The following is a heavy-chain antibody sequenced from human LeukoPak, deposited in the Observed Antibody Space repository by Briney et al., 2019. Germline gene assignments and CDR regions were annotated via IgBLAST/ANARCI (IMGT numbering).Heavy chain of an antibody. D-gene: IGHD6-13*01. J-gene: IGHJ1*01. CDR2: IYYSGST. Sequence: SETLSLTCAVSGGSISSGGYSWSWIRQPPGKGLEWIGYIYYSGSTNYNPSLKSRVTISVDTSKNQFSLKLSSVTAADTAVYYCARVEEAAAGTAEYFQHWGQGTLVTVSS. V-gene: IGHV4-61*08. CDR1: GGSISSGGYS. CDR3: ARVEEAAAGTAEYFQH.